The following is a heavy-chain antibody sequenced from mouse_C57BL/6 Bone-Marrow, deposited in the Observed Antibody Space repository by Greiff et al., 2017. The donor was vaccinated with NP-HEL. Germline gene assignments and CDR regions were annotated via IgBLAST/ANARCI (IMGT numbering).Heavy chain of an antibody. J-gene: IGHJ2*01. V-gene: IGHV1-59*01. CDR3: ARGRAGTNYFDY. D-gene: IGHD3-3*01. CDR2: IDPSDSYT. CDR1: GYTFTSYW. Sequence: VQLQQPGAELVRPGTSVKLSCKASGYTFTSYWMHWVKQRPGQGLEWIGVIDPSDSYTNYNQKFKGKATLTVDTSSSTAYMQLSSLTSEDSAVYYCARGRAGTNYFDYWGQGTTLTVSS.